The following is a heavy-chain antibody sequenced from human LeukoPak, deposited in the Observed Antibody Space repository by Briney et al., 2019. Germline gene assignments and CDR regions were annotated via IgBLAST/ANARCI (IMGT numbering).Heavy chain of an antibody. D-gene: IGHD3-3*01. CDR3: AKDRYYDFWSGYLHYYYYHYMDV. CDR2: ISGSGGST. CDR1: GFTFSSYA. V-gene: IGHV3-23*01. J-gene: IGHJ6*03. Sequence: PGGSLRLSCAASGFTFSSYAMSWVRQAPGKGLEWVSAISGSGGSTYYADSVKGRFTISRDNSKNTLYLQMNSLRAEDTAVYYCAKDRYYDFWSGYLHYYYYHYMDVWGKGTTVTVSS.